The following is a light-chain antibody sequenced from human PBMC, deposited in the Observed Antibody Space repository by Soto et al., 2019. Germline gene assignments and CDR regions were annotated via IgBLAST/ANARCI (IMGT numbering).Light chain of an antibody. V-gene: IGLV2-14*01. CDR2: EVT. J-gene: IGLJ1*01. Sequence: QSVLTQPASVSGSPGQSITISCTGTSGDVGGYNYVSWYQQHPGKAPKLMIYEVTNRPSGVSNRFSGSKSGNTASLTISGLQAEDEADYYCSSYTSRSTLVFXTGTKVTVL. CDR1: SGDVGGYNY. CDR3: SSYTSRSTLV.